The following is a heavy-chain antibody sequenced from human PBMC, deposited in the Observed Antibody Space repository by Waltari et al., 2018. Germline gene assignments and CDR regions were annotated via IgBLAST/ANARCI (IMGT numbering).Heavy chain of an antibody. D-gene: IGHD6-13*01. Sequence: QVQLVQSGAEVKKPGSSVKVSCKASGGTFSSYAISWVRQAPGQGLEWMGGIIPILGIANYAQKFQGRVTITADESTSTAYMELSSLRSEDTAVYYCARDKVVAAAGTGWFDPWGQGTLVTVSS. CDR2: IIPILGIA. CDR1: GGTFSSYA. J-gene: IGHJ5*02. CDR3: ARDKVVAAAGTGWFDP. V-gene: IGHV1-69*04.